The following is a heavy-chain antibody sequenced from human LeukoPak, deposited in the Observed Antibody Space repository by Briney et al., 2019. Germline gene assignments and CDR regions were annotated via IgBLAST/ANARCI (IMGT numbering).Heavy chain of an antibody. Sequence: QPGGSLRLSCAASGFTFSNYAMSWVRQAPGKGLEWVSSMSGSGVYTYYADSVRGRFTISRDNSENKLYLQANSLRAEDTAVYYCGKGLNRDYSGIGDHWGQGTLVTVSS. CDR3: GKGLNRDYSGIGDH. V-gene: IGHV3-23*01. J-gene: IGHJ4*02. CDR2: MSGSGVYT. D-gene: IGHD5-12*01. CDR1: GFTFSNYA.